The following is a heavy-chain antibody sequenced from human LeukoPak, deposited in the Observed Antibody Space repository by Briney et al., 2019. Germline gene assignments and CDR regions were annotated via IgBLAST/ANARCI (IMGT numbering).Heavy chain of an antibody. J-gene: IGHJ4*02. CDR2: ISGSGGST. D-gene: IGHD6-19*01. CDR1: GFTFSSYA. Sequence: PGGSLRLSCAASGFTFSSYAMSWVRQAPGKGLEWVSAISGSGGSTYYADSVKGRFTISRDNAKNSLYLQMNSLRAEDTAVYYCARDVLAVAGMGVALDYWGQGTLVTVSS. V-gene: IGHV3-23*01. CDR3: ARDVLAVAGMGVALDY.